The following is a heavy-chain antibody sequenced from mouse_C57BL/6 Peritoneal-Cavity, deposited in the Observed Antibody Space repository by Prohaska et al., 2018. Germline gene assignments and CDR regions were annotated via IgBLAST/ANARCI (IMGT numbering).Heavy chain of an antibody. D-gene: IGHD2-1*01. J-gene: IGHJ1*03. CDR3: MRDGNYRYFDV. CDR2: INSDGSAI. CDR1: GFTFSVFW. V-gene: IGHV11-2*01. Sequence: EVQLLETGGGLVQPGGSRGLSCEGSGFTFSVFWMRWVRQTPGKTLEWIGDINSDGSAINYAPSIKDRFTIFRDNDKSTLYLQMSNVRSEDTATYFCMRDGNYRYFDVWGTGTTVTVSS.